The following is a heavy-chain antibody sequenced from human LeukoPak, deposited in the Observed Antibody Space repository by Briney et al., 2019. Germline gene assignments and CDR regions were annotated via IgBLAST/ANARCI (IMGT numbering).Heavy chain of an antibody. J-gene: IGHJ3*02. CDR1: GFIFSNYV. CDR2: ISSSSSTI. Sequence: GGSLRLSCAASGFIFSNYVMNWVRQAPGKGLEWVSYISSSSSTIYYADSVKGRFTISRDNAKNSLYLQMNSLRAEDTAVYYCARGMTYYYDSSGYYLEAFDIWGQGTMVTVSS. V-gene: IGHV3-48*01. D-gene: IGHD3-22*01. CDR3: ARGMTYYYDSSGYYLEAFDI.